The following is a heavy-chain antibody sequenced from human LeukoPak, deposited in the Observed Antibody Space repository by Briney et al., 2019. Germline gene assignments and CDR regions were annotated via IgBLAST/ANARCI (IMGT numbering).Heavy chain of an antibody. CDR1: GFSVSDSA. J-gene: IGHJ4*02. Sequence: GRSLRLSCAASGFSVSDSAMQWVRQTSGKGLEWLGRIRSKPNNYATAYAASVKGRFTISRDDLKNTAYLQKDSLRTEDTAMYYCTRLREMATGYFDYWGQGTLVTVSS. CDR2: IRSKPNNYAT. CDR3: TRLREMATGYFDY. D-gene: IGHD5-24*01. V-gene: IGHV3-73*01.